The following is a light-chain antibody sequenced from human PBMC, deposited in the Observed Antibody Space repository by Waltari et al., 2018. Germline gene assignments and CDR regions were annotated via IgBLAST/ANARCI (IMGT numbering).Light chain of an antibody. Sequence: SALTQPRSVSGSPGQSVTIPCTGTNSDVGGYNYVSWYQLHPGKAPKLMIYDVTKRPSGVSDRFSGSKSGNTASLTISGLQTDDEADYYCCSYAGFSWVFGGGTELTVL. CDR2: DVT. V-gene: IGLV2-11*01. CDR3: CSYAGFSWV. CDR1: NSDVGGYNY. J-gene: IGLJ3*02.